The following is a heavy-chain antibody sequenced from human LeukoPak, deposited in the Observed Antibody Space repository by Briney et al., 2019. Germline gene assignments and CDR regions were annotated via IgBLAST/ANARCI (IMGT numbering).Heavy chain of an antibody. CDR3: AREGSYCVGGDCYSFDF. J-gene: IGHJ4*02. CDR1: GYRFISNY. V-gene: IGHV1-2*02. D-gene: IGHD2-21*02. CDR2: MHPGNGNT. Sequence: ASLKVSCKASGYRFISNYIQWVRQAPGLGPEWMGWMHPGNGNTRDAEKFQGRVTMTRDTSINTAYMDLSSLRSDDTAVYYCAREGSYCVGGDCYSFDFWGQGTLITVSS.